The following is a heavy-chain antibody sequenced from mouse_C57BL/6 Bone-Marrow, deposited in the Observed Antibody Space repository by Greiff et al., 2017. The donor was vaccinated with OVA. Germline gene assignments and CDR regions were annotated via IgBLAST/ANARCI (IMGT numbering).Heavy chain of an antibody. D-gene: IGHD3-2*02. J-gene: IGHJ3*01. CDR3: TTRSSGYPAWFAY. CDR1: GFNIKDDY. CDR2: IDPENGDT. Sequence: EVQLQQSGAELVRPGASVKLSCTASGFNIKDDYMHWVKQRPEQGLEWIGWIDPENGDTEYASKFQGKATITADTSSNTAYLQLRSLTSEDTAVYYCTTRSSGYPAWFAYWGQGTLVTVSA. V-gene: IGHV14-4*01.